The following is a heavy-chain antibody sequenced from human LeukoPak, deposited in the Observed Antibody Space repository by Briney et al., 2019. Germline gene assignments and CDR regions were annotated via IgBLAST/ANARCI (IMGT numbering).Heavy chain of an antibody. Sequence: SETLSLTCTVSGGPINNYYWSWIRQSPGKGLEWIGYIYYSGSTNYNPSLKSRVTISVDTSKNQFSLKLNSVTAADTAVYYRARDRITMVRGALRYYGMDVWGQGTTVTVSS. CDR1: GGPINNYY. CDR3: ARDRITMVRGALRYYGMDV. D-gene: IGHD3-10*01. CDR2: IYYSGST. V-gene: IGHV4-59*01. J-gene: IGHJ6*02.